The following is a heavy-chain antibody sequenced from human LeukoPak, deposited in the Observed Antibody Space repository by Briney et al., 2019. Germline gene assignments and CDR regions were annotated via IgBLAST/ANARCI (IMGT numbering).Heavy chain of an antibody. Sequence: GGSLRLSCAASGFTFSSYWMSWVRQAPGKGLEWVAFIRRGGSNKYYADSVKGRFTISRDNAKNTLYLQMSSLRAEDTAVYYCAKGSKLLVFTRDNYIAGWGKGTSVTISS. CDR1: GFTFSSYW. J-gene: IGHJ6*03. D-gene: IGHD3-9*01. CDR3: AKGSKLLVFTRDNYIAG. CDR2: IRRGGSNK. V-gene: IGHV3-30*02.